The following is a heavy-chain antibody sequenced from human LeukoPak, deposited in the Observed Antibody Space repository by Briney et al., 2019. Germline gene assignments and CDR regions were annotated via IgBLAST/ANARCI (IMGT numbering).Heavy chain of an antibody. Sequence: PGRSLRLSCAASGFSFGSYGIHWVRQAPGKGLEWVAVIPHEGSYQNYADSVKGRFTISRDNSKNMVFLQMNSLSAEDTALYYCARTREQWQVLDYWGQGTLVTVSS. CDR3: ARTREQWQVLDY. D-gene: IGHD6-19*01. CDR1: GFSFGSYG. V-gene: IGHV3-30*03. CDR2: IPHEGSYQ. J-gene: IGHJ4*02.